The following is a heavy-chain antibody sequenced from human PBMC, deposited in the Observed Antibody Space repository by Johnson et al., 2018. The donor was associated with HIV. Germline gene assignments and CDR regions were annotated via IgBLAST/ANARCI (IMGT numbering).Heavy chain of an antibody. J-gene: IGHJ3*02. CDR3: ARAWYSSSAFDI. CDR1: GFTFDDYV. D-gene: IGHD6-6*01. V-gene: IGHV3-9*01. CDR2: ISWNSGSR. Sequence: VQLVESGGGVVQPGRSLRLSCAASGFTFDDYVMHWARQAPGKGLEWVSGISWNSGSRDYADSVKGRFTISRDNSKNTLYLQMNSLRAEDTALYYCARAWYSSSAFDIWGQGTMVTVSS.